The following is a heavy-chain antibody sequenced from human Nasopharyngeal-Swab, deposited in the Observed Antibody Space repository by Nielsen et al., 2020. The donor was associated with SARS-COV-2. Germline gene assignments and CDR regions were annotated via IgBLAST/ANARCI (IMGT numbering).Heavy chain of an antibody. CDR1: GFPSNIYA. D-gene: IGHD3-10*01. CDR3: AKDDVVRGDAFDI. V-gene: IGHV3-23*01. CDR2: ISASGGST. J-gene: IGHJ3*02. Sequence: SPNTPCIAFGFPSNIYALAWVRRPPGRGLQWVSGISASGGSTYYTHSVKGRFAVSRDNSRNTLYLQMHSLRVEDTALYYCAKDDVVRGDAFDIWGQGTMVTVSS.